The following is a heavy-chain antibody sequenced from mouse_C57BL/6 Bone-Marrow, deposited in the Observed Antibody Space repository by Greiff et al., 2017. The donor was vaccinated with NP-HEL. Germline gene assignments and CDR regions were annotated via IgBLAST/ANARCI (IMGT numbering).Heavy chain of an antibody. D-gene: IGHD1-1*01. Sequence: QVQLQQSGPELVKPGASVKLSCKASGYTFTSYDINWVKQRPGQGLAWIGWIYPRDGSTKYNEKFKGKATLTVDTSSSTAYMELHSLTSEDSAVYFCAREGLRIYYGSYWYFDVWGTGTTVTVSS. V-gene: IGHV1-85*01. CDR3: AREGLRIYYGSYWYFDV. CDR2: IYPRDGST. J-gene: IGHJ1*03. CDR1: GYTFTSYD.